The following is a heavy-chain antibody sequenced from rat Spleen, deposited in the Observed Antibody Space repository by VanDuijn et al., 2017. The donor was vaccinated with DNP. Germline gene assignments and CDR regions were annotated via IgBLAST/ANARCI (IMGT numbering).Heavy chain of an antibody. Sequence: EVQLRESGPGLVKPSQSLSLTCSVTGYSISSNYRWNWIRKFPGNKMEWIGHISYSGTTSYHPSLKSRISITRDTSKNQFFLQLSSVTTEDTATYHCARWNIGTSTLDYWGQGVMVTVSS. D-gene: IGHD1-5*01. CDR3: ARWNIGTSTLDY. CDR2: ISYSGTT. CDR1: GYSISSNY. J-gene: IGHJ2*01. V-gene: IGHV3-1*01.